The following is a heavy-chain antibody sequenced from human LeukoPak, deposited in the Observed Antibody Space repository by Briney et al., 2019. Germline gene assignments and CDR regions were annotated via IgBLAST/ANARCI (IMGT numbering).Heavy chain of an antibody. J-gene: IGHJ2*01. CDR1: GGTFSSYA. D-gene: IGHD5-12*01. CDR3: ARDRLVATIRMGFDL. CDR2: IIPIFGTA. Sequence: EASVKVSCKASGGTFSSYASSWVRQAPGQGLEWMGGIIPIFGTANYAQKFQGRVTITADESTSTAYMELSSLRSEDTAVYYCARDRLVATIRMGFDLWGRGTLVTVSS. V-gene: IGHV1-69*13.